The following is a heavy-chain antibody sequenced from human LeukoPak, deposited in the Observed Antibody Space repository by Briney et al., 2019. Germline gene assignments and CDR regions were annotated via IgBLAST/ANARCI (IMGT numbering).Heavy chain of an antibody. V-gene: IGHV3-7*04. CDR1: GFTFSSYW. J-gene: IGHJ5*02. D-gene: IGHD6-13*01. CDR2: IKEDGSAK. CDR3: ARACSSPNWFAP. Sequence: GGSLRLPCAASGFTFSSYWMNWVRQAPGKGLEGVANIKEDGSAKYYVDSLKGRFTISRDNAKNSLYLQMNSLRAEDTAVYYCARACSSPNWFAPWGQGTLVTVSS.